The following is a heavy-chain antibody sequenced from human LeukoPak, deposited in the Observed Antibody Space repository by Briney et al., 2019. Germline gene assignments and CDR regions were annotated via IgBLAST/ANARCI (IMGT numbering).Heavy chain of an antibody. Sequence: PGGSLRLSCAASGFIFSPYGMTWVRQAPGKGLEWVSTISSSDYPSYTDSVKGRFTVSRDNAKNSLYLQMNSLRAEDTAVYYCARGHRDGYNYWALYYYYYMDVWGKGTTVTVSS. J-gene: IGHJ6*03. CDR3: ARGHRDGYNYWALYYYYYMDV. V-gene: IGHV3-21*04. D-gene: IGHD5-24*01. CDR2: ISSSDYP. CDR1: GFIFSPYG.